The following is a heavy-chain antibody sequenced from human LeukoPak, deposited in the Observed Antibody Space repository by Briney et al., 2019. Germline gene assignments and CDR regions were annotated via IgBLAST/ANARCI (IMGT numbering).Heavy chain of an antibody. Sequence: GGSLRLFCAASGFTFSSYSMNWVRQAPGKGLEWVSSISSSSSYIYYADSVKGRFTISRDNAKNSLYLQMNSLRAEDTAVYYCARDFSGDPDYWGRGTLVTVSS. CDR2: ISSSSSYI. J-gene: IGHJ4*02. CDR3: ARDFSGDPDY. V-gene: IGHV3-21*01. CDR1: GFTFSSYS. D-gene: IGHD7-27*01.